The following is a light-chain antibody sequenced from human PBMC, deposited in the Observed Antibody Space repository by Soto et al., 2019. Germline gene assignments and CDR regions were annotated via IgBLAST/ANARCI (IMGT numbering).Light chain of an antibody. J-gene: IGKJ5*01. CDR3: QQYYSYPRIT. CDR1: QGTSSY. V-gene: IGKV1-8*01. Sequence: AIRMTQSPSSFSASTGDRVTITCRASQGTSSYLAWYQQKPGKAPKLLIYAASTLQSGVPSRFSGSGSGTDFTLTISCLQSEDFATYYCQQYYSYPRITFGQGTRLE. CDR2: AAS.